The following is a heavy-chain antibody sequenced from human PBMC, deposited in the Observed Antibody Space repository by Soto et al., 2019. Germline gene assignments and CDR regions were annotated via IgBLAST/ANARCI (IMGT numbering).Heavy chain of an antibody. V-gene: IGHV1-24*01. CDR3: ATGGPYYYDSSGYLNFDY. J-gene: IGHJ4*02. Sequence: GGSVKVSCKVSGYTLTELSMHWVRQAPGKGLEWMGGFDPEDGETIYAQKFQGRVTMTEDTSTDTAYMEPSSLRSEDTAVYYCATGGPYYYDSSGYLNFDYWGQGTLVTVSS. CDR2: FDPEDGET. CDR1: GYTLTELS. D-gene: IGHD3-22*01.